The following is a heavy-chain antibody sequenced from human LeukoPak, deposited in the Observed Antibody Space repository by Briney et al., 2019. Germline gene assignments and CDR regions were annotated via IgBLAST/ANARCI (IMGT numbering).Heavy chain of an antibody. Sequence: PGGSLRLSCAASGFTFSSYGMHWVRQAPGKGLEWVSDIWYNGNNKYYADSVKGRFTISRDNSKKTVYLQMNSLRVEDTAVYYCAREEGADGTSGINSWGQGTLAIVSS. CDR2: IWYNGNNK. CDR1: GFTFSSYG. D-gene: IGHD4-23*01. V-gene: IGHV3-33*01. J-gene: IGHJ4*02. CDR3: AREEGADGTSGINS.